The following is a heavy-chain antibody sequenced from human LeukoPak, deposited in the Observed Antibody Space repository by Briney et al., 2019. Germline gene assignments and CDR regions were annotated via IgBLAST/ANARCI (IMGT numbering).Heavy chain of an antibody. Sequence: GGSLRLSCAASGFTFSSYWMSWVRQAPGKGLEWVANIKQDGSEKYYVDSVKGRFTISRDNAKNSLYLQMNSLRAEDTAVYYCARDAYSTMRRYYYYYYVDVWGKGTTVTVSS. CDR3: ARDAYSTMRRYYYYYYVDV. D-gene: IGHD4-11*01. V-gene: IGHV3-7*01. CDR2: IKQDGSEK. CDR1: GFTFSSYW. J-gene: IGHJ6*03.